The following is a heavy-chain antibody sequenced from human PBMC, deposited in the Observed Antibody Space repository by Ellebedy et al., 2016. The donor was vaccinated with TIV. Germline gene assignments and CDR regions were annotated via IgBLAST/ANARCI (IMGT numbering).Heavy chain of an antibody. Sequence: MPSETLSLTCTVSGGSISSGGYYWSWIRQPPGKGLEWIGYIYYSGSTYYNPSLKSRVTISVDTSKNQFSLKLSSVTAADTAVYYCARVEWSLLVAFDIWGQGTMVTVSS. CDR2: IYYSGST. J-gene: IGHJ3*02. CDR3: ARVEWSLLVAFDI. D-gene: IGHD2-8*01. V-gene: IGHV4-30-4*01. CDR1: GGSISSGGYY.